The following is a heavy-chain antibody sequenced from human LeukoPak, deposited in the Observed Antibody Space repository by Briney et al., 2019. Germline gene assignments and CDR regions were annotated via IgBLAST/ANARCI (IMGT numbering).Heavy chain of an antibody. CDR2: IIPIFGTA. Sequence: SVKVSCKASGGTFSSYAISWVRQAPGQGLEWMGGIIPIFGTANYAQKFQGRVTITADESTSTAYMELSSLRSEDTAVYYCASWADTAMVTGYFDYWGQGTLVTVSS. CDR3: ASWADTAMVTGYFDY. D-gene: IGHD5-18*01. CDR1: GGTFSSYA. J-gene: IGHJ4*02. V-gene: IGHV1-69*13.